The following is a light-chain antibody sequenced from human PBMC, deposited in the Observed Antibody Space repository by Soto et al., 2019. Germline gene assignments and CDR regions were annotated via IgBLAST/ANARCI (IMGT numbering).Light chain of an antibody. CDR2: LGS. J-gene: IGKJ1*01. Sequence: DIVMTQSPLSLPVTPGEPASISCRSSQSLLHSNGYNYLDWYLQKPGQSPQLLIYLGSNRASGVPDRFSGSGSGTDFTLTINRLEPADFAVYFCQQYSSSQGWTFGQGTKV. CDR3: QQYSSSQGWT. V-gene: IGKV2-28*01. CDR1: QSLLHSNGYNY.